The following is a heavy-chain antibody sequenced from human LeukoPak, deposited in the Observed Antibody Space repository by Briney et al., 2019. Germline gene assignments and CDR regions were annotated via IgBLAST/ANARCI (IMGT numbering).Heavy chain of an antibody. CDR3: AKDLGGKPYYYYGMDV. J-gene: IGHJ6*02. Sequence: GGSLRLSCAASGFTFSSYAMSWVRQAPGKGLEWVSSISGGGGGTFYADSVEGRFTISRDNSKNTLYLQMNSLRAEDTAVYYCAKDLGGKPYYYYGMDVWGQGTTVTVSS. V-gene: IGHV3-23*01. CDR1: GFTFSSYA. CDR2: ISGGGGGT.